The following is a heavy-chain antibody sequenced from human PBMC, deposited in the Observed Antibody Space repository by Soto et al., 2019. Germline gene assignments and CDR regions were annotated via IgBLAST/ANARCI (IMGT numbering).Heavy chain of an antibody. CDR1: GYTFTAYY. Sequence: QVQLVQSGAEVKKPGASVKVSCKASGYTFTAYYMHWLRQAPGQGLEWMGWINPNSGGTNYAQRFQGRVTVTNDTSISTTYMELSSLGSDDTAVYYCARGDFERSGNYNAGWFAPWGQGTLVTVSS. D-gene: IGHD3-22*01. CDR3: ARGDFERSGNYNAGWFAP. J-gene: IGHJ5*02. V-gene: IGHV1-2*02. CDR2: INPNSGGT.